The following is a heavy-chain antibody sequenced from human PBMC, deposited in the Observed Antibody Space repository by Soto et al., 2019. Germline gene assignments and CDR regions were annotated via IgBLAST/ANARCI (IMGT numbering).Heavy chain of an antibody. D-gene: IGHD3-3*01. Sequence: SETLSLTCTVSGGSISNNHYYWAWVRQPPGKGLDWIGSIYYRGNTYYNPSLKSRVTISVDTSRNQFSLRLRSVTAADTAVYYCAAYFDFWSGYYTGWFESWGQGTLVTVSS. CDR1: GGSISNNHYY. CDR2: IYYRGNT. V-gene: IGHV4-39*01. J-gene: IGHJ5*01. CDR3: AAYFDFWSGYYTGWFES.